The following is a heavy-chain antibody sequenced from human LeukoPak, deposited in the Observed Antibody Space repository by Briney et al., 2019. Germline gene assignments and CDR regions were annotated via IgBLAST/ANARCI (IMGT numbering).Heavy chain of an antibody. Sequence: PSETLSLTCTVSGGSISSYYWSWIRQPPGKGLEWIGYIYYSGSTNYNPSLKSRVTISVDTSKSQFSLKLSSVTAADTAVYYCARGAAAHSGVFDYWGQGTLVTVSS. J-gene: IGHJ4*02. CDR2: IYYSGST. V-gene: IGHV4-59*01. D-gene: IGHD2-2*01. CDR3: ARGAAAHSGVFDY. CDR1: GGSISSYY.